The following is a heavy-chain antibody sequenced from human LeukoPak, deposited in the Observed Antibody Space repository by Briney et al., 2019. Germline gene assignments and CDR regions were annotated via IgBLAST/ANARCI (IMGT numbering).Heavy chain of an antibody. V-gene: IGHV3-7*01. CDR2: IKQDGSEK. CDR1: GFTFNSYW. CDR3: ARTSEGSTAATGTPFDS. D-gene: IGHD6-13*01. Sequence: GGSLRLSCAASGFTFNSYWMSWVRQAPGKGLEWVANIKQDGSEKYYVDSVKGRFTISRDNAKNSLYLQMNSLRAEDAAVYSCARTSEGSTAATGTPFDSWGQGILVTVSS. J-gene: IGHJ4*02.